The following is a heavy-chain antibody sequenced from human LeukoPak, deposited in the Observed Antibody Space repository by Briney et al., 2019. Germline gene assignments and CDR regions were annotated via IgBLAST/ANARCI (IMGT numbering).Heavy chain of an antibody. J-gene: IGHJ3*02. V-gene: IGHV3-7*01. CDR3: ARSGSIRGAFDI. D-gene: IGHD3-3*01. CDR1: GFTFSSYW. Sequence: GGSLRLSCAASGFTFSSYWMSWVRQAPGKGLEWVANIKKDGSEKYYVDSVKGRFTISRDNTKNSLYLQMSSLRAEDTAVYYCARSGSIRGAFDIWGQGTMVTVSS. CDR2: IKKDGSEK.